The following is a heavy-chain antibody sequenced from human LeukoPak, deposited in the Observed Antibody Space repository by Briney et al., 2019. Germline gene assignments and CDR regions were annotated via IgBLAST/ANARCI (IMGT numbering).Heavy chain of an antibody. CDR3: AKTPWAVSYFDY. J-gene: IGHJ4*02. CDR2: ISWNSGSI. V-gene: IGHV3-9*01. D-gene: IGHD1-26*01. CDR1: GFTFDDYA. Sequence: GRSLRLSCAASGFTFDDYAMHWVRQAPGKGLEWVSGISWNSGSIGYADSVKGRFTISRDNAKNSLYLQMNSLRAEDTALYYCAKTPWAVSYFDYWGQGTLVTVSS.